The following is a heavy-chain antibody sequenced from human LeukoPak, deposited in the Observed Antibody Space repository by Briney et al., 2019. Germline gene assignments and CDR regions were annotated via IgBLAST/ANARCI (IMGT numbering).Heavy chain of an antibody. CDR3: ARSRIAARNYYYGMDV. CDR2: INPNSGGT. CDR1: GYTFTDYY. V-gene: IGHV1-2*06. Sequence: ASVKVSCKASGYTFTDYYMHWVRQAPGQGLEWMGRINPNSGGTNYAQKFQGRVTMTRDTSISTAYMELSRLRSDDTAVYSCARSRIAARNYYYGMDVWGQGTTVTVSS. D-gene: IGHD6-6*01. J-gene: IGHJ6*02.